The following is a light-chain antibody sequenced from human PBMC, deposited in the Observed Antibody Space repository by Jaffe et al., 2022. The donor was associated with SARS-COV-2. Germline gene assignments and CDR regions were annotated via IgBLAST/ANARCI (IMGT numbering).Light chain of an antibody. J-gene: IGKJ3*01. CDR1: QSISSY. CDR2: AAS. V-gene: IGKV1-39*01. Sequence: DIQMTQSPSSLSASVGDRVTITCRASQSISSYLNWYQQKPGKAPQLLISAASSLQSGVPSRFSGSGSGTDFTLTISSLQPEDFATYYCQQFYSTPFTFGPGTKVEIK. CDR3: QQFYSTPFT.